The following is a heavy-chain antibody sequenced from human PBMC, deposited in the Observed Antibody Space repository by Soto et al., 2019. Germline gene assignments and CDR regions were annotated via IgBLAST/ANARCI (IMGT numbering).Heavy chain of an antibody. Sequence: QVQLVQSGAEVKKPGSSVKVSCKASGGTFSSYTISWVRQAPGQGLEWMGRIIPILGIANYAQKFQGRVTITADKSTSTAYMELSSLRSGDTAVDYCARVYPARDWGAGTSAFDPWGQGTLVTVSS. V-gene: IGHV1-69*02. D-gene: IGHD6-19*01. CDR1: GGTFSSYT. CDR2: IIPILGIA. CDR3: ARVYPARDWGAGTSAFDP. J-gene: IGHJ5*02.